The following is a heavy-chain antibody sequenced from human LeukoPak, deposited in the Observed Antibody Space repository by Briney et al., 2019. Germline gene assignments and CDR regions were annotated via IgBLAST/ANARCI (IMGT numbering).Heavy chain of an antibody. D-gene: IGHD2-15*01. CDR3: ARDYFCSGGSCLDVFDI. Sequence: ASVKVSCKASGYTFTNYGISWVRQAPGQGLEWMGWISSYDVNTNYAQKSQGRVTLTTDTSTSTAYMELRSLRSDDTAMFYCARDYFCSGGSCLDVFDIWGQGTMVTVSS. J-gene: IGHJ3*02. V-gene: IGHV1-18*01. CDR1: GYTFTNYG. CDR2: ISSYDVNT.